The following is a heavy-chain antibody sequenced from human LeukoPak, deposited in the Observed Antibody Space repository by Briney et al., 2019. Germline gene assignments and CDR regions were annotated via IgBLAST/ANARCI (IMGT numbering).Heavy chain of an antibody. V-gene: IGHV1-69*04. CDR2: IIPILGIA. CDR3: ARGTGWLGPFDY. J-gene: IGHJ4*02. Sequence: SVKVSCKASGGTFSSYAISWVRQAPGQGLEWMGRIIPILGIANYAQKFQGRVTITADKSTSTAYMELSSLRSEDTAVYYCARGTGWLGPFDYWGQGTLVTASS. CDR1: GGTFSSYA. D-gene: IGHD6-19*01.